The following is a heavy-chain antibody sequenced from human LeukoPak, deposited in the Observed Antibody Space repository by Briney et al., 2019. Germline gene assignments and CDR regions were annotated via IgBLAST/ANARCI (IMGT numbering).Heavy chain of an antibody. V-gene: IGHV3-30*03. J-gene: IGHJ4*02. CDR1: GFTFSSYG. D-gene: IGHD5-18*01. CDR2: ISYDGSNK. Sequence: GGSLRLSCAASGFTFSSYGMHWVRQAPGKGLEWVAVISYDGSNKYYADSVKGRFTISRDNPKNTLYLQMNSLRAEDTAVYYCAREGGNRGYSYGFDYWGQGTLVTVSS. CDR3: AREGGNRGYSYGFDY.